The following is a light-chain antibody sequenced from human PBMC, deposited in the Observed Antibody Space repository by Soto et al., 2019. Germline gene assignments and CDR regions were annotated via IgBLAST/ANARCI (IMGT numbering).Light chain of an antibody. CDR1: QSIDSN. CDR3: QQYYYWPANS. CDR2: GAS. Sequence: EIVMTQSPATLSVSPGERATLSCTASQSIDSNLAWYQQKLGQTPRLLIYGASTRATGAPARFSGSGSGTDFTLTISSLQSEDFAVYYCQQYYYWPANSFGQGTKVDIK. J-gene: IGKJ2*03. V-gene: IGKV3-15*01.